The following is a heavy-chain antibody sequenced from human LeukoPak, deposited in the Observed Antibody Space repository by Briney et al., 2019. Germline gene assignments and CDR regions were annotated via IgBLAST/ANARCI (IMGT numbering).Heavy chain of an antibody. D-gene: IGHD6-13*01. CDR2: ISWNSGSI. V-gene: IGHV3-9*01. J-gene: IGHJ4*02. Sequence: GGSLRLSCAASGFTFDDYAMHWVRQAPGKGLEWVSGISWNSGSIGYADSVKGRFTISRDNAKNSLYLQMNSLRAEDTALYYCAKEYSSSWSFDYWGQGTLVTVSS. CDR3: AKEYSSSWSFDY. CDR1: GFTFDDYA.